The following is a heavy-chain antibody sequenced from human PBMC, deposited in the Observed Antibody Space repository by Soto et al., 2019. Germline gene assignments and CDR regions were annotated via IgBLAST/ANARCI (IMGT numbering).Heavy chain of an antibody. CDR2: ISATGGGT. V-gene: IGHV3-23*01. CDR3: AKDRRAGGNSAFYFDF. J-gene: IGHJ4*02. CDR1: GFKFSNYA. D-gene: IGHD3-16*01. Sequence: GGSLRLSWAASGFKFSNYAMSGVGQAPGKGLEWVSLISATGGGTYYADSVKGRFTISRDNSHNTLYLQVHSLTAEDTAVYYCAKDRRAGGNSAFYFDFWGQGAQVTVSS.